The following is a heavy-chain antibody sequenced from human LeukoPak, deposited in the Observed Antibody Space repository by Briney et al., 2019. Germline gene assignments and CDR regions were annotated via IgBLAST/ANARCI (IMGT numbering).Heavy chain of an antibody. V-gene: IGHV4-59*01. CDR2: IYYSGCT. J-gene: IGHJ4*02. Sequence: SETLSLTCTVSGGSISSYYWSWIRQPPGKRLEWIGYIYYSGCTNYNPSLKSRVTISVDTSKNQFSLKLSSVTAADTAVYYCATEYYDFWSGIYYFDYWGQGTLVTVSS. CDR3: ATEYYDFWSGIYYFDY. CDR1: GGSISSYY. D-gene: IGHD3-3*01.